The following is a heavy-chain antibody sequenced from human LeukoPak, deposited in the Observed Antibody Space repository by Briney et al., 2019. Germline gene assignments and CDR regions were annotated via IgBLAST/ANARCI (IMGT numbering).Heavy chain of an antibody. V-gene: IGHV3-23*01. J-gene: IGHJ4*02. CDR1: GFTFSSYA. CDR3: AKARYSYGSSNFDY. D-gene: IGHD5-18*01. CDR2: ISGSGGST. Sequence: GGSLRLSCAASGFTFSSYAMSWVRQAPRKGLEWVSAISGSGGSTYYADSVKGRFTISRDNSKNTLYLQMNSLRAEDTAVYYCAKARYSYGSSNFDYWGQGTLVTVSS.